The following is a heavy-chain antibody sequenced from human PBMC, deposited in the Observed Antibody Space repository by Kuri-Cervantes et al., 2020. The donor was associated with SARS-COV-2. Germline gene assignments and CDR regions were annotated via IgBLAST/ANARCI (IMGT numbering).Heavy chain of an antibody. CDR1: GSTFSSYA. D-gene: IGHD6-13*01. J-gene: IGHJ4*02. V-gene: IGHV3-23*01. Sequence: ETLSLTCAASGSTFSSYAMSWVRQAPGKGLEWVSAISGSGGSTYYADSVKGRFTISRDNSKNTLYLQMNSLRAEDTAVYYCAKDNGSSWPYYFDYWGQGTLVTVSS. CDR3: AKDNGSSWPYYFDY. CDR2: ISGSGGST.